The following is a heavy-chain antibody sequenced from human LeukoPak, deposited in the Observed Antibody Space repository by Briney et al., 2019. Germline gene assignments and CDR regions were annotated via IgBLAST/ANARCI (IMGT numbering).Heavy chain of an antibody. CDR3: ASLSQLRFLEWLSPFNDRDY. V-gene: IGHV3-30*02. J-gene: IGHJ4*02. Sequence: GGSLRLSCAASGFTFSSYGMHWVRQAPGKGLEWVAFIRYDGSNKYYADSVKGRFTISRDNSKNTLYLQMNSLGAEDTAVYYCASLSQLRFLEWLSPFNDRDYWGQGTLVTVSS. CDR2: IRYDGSNK. CDR1: GFTFSSYG. D-gene: IGHD3-3*01.